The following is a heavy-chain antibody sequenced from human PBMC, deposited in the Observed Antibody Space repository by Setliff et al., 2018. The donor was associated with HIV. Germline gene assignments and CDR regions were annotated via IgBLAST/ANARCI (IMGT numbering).Heavy chain of an antibody. CDR1: GYTFTSYY. V-gene: IGHV1-2*02. J-gene: IGHJ4*02. CDR3: ARDDDKLFDY. Sequence: ASVKVSCKASGYTFTSYYMHWVRQAPGQGLEWMGWISPYDGARRVSQTFRGRVTMTTDTSVNTAYAELTGLTSADTAVYYCARDDDKLFDYWGQGALVTVSS. CDR2: ISPYDGAR. D-gene: IGHD3-22*01.